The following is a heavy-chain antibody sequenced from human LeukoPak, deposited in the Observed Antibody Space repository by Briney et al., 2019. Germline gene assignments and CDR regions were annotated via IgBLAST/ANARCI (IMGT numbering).Heavy chain of an antibody. CDR2: MNPNSGNT. D-gene: IGHD3-16*02. CDR3: ARGTNYVWGSYQN. Sequence: GTSVMVSCKASGYTFTAYYVHWVRQAPGQGLEWMGWMNPNSGNTGYAQKFQGRVTMTRNTSISTAYMELSSLRSEDTAVYYCARGTNYVWGSYQNWGQGTLVTVSS. J-gene: IGHJ4*02. CDR1: GYTFTAYY. V-gene: IGHV1-8*02.